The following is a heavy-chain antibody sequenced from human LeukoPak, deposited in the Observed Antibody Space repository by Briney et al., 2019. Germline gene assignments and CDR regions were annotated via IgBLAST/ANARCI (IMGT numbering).Heavy chain of an antibody. CDR3: ARYGGNAHDY. V-gene: IGHV4-31*03. CDR2: IYYIGTT. CDR1: GDSISSITYY. Sequence: SETLSLTCTVSGDSISSITYYWSWIRQHPGKGLEWIGHIYYIGTTYYNPSLKSRVTISVDTSKKQFSLKLSSVTAADTAVYYCARYGGNAHDYWGQGTLVTVSS. D-gene: IGHD4-23*01. J-gene: IGHJ4*02.